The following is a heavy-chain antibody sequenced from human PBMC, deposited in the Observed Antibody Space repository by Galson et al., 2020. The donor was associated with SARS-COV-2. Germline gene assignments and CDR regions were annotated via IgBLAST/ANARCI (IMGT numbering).Heavy chain of an antibody. D-gene: IGHD3-3*01. V-gene: IGHV3-43*02. CDR1: GFTFDDYA. Sequence: GESLKISCAASGFTFDDYAMHWVRQAPGKGLEWVSLISGDGGSTYYADSVKGRFTISRDNSKNSLYLQMNSLRTEDTALYYCAKDLRVPYYDFWSGYPSFGVYYYYYGMDVWGQGTTVTVSS. CDR3: AKDLRVPYYDFWSGYPSFGVYYYYYGMDV. CDR2: ISGDGGST. J-gene: IGHJ6*02.